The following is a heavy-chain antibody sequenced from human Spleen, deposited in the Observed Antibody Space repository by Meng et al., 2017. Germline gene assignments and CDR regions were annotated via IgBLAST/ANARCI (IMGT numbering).Heavy chain of an antibody. CDR2: INHSGST. CDR3: ARVSNY. D-gene: IGHD2/OR15-2a*01. V-gene: IGHV4-34*01. CDR1: GGSFSGYY. J-gene: IGHJ4*02. Sequence: GSLRLSCAVYGGSFSGYYWSWIRQPPGKGLEWIGEINHSGSTNYNPSLKSRVTISVDTSKNQFSLKLSSVTAADTAVYYCARVSNYWGQGTLVTVSS.